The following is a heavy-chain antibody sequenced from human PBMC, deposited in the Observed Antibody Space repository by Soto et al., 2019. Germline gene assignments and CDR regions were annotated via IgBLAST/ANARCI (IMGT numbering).Heavy chain of an antibody. CDR1: GFTFSSYV. V-gene: IGHV3-30-3*01. CDR2: ISYDGNNK. CDR3: ARAGCDGGSCYTLVGLRYGMDV. J-gene: IGHJ6*02. D-gene: IGHD2-15*01. Sequence: QVQLVESGGGVVQPGRSLRLSCAASGFTFSSYVMYWVRQAPGKGLEWVAVISYDGNNKYYADSVKGRFTISRDNSKNTLNLRMNSLRAEDTAVYYCARAGCDGGSCYTLVGLRYGMDVWGQGTTVTVSS.